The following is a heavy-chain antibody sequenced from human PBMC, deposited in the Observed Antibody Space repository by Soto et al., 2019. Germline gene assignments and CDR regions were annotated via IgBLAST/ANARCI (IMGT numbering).Heavy chain of an antibody. J-gene: IGHJ4*02. Sequence: VSVKVSCKASGFTFTSYAMHWVRQAPGQRLEWMGWINAGNGNTKYSQKFQGRVTITRDTSASTAYMELSSLRSEDTAVYYCARAYSSRLFDYWGQGTLVTSPQ. D-gene: IGHD6-13*01. V-gene: IGHV1-3*01. CDR1: GFTFTSYA. CDR2: INAGNGNT. CDR3: ARAYSSRLFDY.